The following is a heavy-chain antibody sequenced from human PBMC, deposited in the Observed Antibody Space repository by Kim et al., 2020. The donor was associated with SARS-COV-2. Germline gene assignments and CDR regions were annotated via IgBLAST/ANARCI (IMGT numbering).Heavy chain of an antibody. Sequence: NPSLKSRVTISVDTSKNQFSLKLSSVTAADTAVYYCAREGAAGIVWFDPWGQGTLVTVSS. D-gene: IGHD6-13*01. J-gene: IGHJ5*02. CDR3: AREGAAGIVWFDP. V-gene: IGHV4-39*07.